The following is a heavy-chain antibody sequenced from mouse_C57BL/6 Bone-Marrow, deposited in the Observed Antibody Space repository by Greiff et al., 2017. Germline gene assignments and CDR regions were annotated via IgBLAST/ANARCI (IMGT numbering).Heavy chain of an antibody. CDR2: ISSGGSYT. CDR1: GFTFSSYG. Sequence: EVQVVESGGDLVKPGGSLKLSCAASGFTFSSYGMSWVRQTPDKRLEWVATISSGGSYTYYPDSVKGRFTISRGNAKNTLYLQMSSLKSEDTAMYYCARQGGGFDYWGQGTTLTVSS. J-gene: IGHJ2*01. CDR3: ARQGGGFDY. V-gene: IGHV5-6*01.